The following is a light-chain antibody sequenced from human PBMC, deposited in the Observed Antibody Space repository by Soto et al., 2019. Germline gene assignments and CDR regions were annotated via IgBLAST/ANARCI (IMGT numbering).Light chain of an antibody. CDR1: QSLSSRY. V-gene: IGKV3D-20*01. CDR3: QQYHLSPYT. J-gene: IGKJ2*01. Sequence: EIVLTQSPATLSLSPGERVTLSCGASQSLSSRYLAWYQQKPGLAPRLLIFDASNRATGIPDRFSGGGSGTDFTLTISRLEPEDFAVYYCQQYHLSPYTFGQGTKLEFK. CDR2: DAS.